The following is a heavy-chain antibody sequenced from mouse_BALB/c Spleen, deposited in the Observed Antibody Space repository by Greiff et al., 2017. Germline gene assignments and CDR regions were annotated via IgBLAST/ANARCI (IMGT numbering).Heavy chain of an antibody. D-gene: IGHD2-4*01. J-gene: IGHJ4*01. CDR1: GYTFTNYW. Sequence: QVQLQQSGAELVRPGTSVKISCKASGYTFTNYWLGWVKQRPGHGLEWIGDIYPGGGYTNYNEKFKGKATFTADTSSNTAYMQLSSLTSEDSAVYYCARSQLRRPMDYWGQGTSVTVSS. CDR2: IYPGGGYT. CDR3: ARSQLRRPMDY. V-gene: IGHV1-63*02.